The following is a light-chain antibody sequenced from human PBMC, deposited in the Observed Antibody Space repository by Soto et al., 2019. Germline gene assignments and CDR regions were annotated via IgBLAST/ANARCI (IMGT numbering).Light chain of an antibody. CDR3: SSYVTTNVVV. Sequence: QSVLTQPPSASGSPGQSVTISCTGTRDDVGGYNYVSWFQHHPGKAPKLMIYEVYKRPSGVPARLSGSKSGNTASLTVSGLQAGDEAIYYCSSYVTTNVVVFGGGTKLTVL. CDR2: EVY. V-gene: IGLV2-8*01. CDR1: RDDVGGYNY. J-gene: IGLJ2*01.